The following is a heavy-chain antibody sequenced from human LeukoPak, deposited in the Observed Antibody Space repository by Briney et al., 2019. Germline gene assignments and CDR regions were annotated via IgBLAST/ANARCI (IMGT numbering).Heavy chain of an antibody. CDR3: AKRYCTDTSCHLGPYYYYMDV. CDR1: GFTFSTYG. CDR2: ISGSGGGST. V-gene: IGHV3-23*01. Sequence: GGSLRLSCAASGFTFSTYGMSWVRQAPGKGLEWASAISGSGGGSTYYADSVKGRFTISRDNSKNTLYLQMNSLRAEDTAVYYCAKRYCTDTSCHLGPYYYYMDVWGKGTTVTISS. D-gene: IGHD2-2*01. J-gene: IGHJ6*03.